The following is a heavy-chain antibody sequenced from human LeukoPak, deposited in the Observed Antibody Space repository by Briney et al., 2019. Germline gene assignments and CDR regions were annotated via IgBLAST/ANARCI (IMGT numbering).Heavy chain of an antibody. CDR2: IYYSGTT. CDR1: GDSISSSTYY. CDR3: ARQLYVSGSYYAPMDV. J-gene: IGHJ6*03. V-gene: IGHV4-39*01. Sequence: SETLSLTCTVSGDSISSSTYYWGWIRQPPGKGLEWIGTIYYSGTTRYNPSLKSRVAISVDTSKNQFSLNLSSVTVADTAVYFCARQLYVSGSYYAPMDVWGKGTTVTISS. D-gene: IGHD3-10*01.